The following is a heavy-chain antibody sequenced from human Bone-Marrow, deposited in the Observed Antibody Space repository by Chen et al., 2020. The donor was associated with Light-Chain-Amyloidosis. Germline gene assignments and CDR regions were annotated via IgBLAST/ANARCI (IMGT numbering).Heavy chain of an antibody. J-gene: IGHJ3*02. CDR2: ISGDGGST. D-gene: IGHD6-25*01. Sequence: EVQLVESGGGVVQPGGSLRLSCAASGFTFDAYAMHWVRQAPGKGLEWVSLISGDGGSTYYADSVKGRFTISRDNSKNSLYLQMNSLRTEDTALYYCAKDGVSVLSGADAFDIWGQGTMVTVSS. CDR3: AKDGVSVLSGADAFDI. CDR1: GFTFDAYA. V-gene: IGHV3-43*02.